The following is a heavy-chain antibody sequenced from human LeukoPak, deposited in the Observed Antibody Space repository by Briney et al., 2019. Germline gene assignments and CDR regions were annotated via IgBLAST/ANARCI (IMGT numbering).Heavy chain of an antibody. Sequence: PGGSLRLSSAASGFTFSSCAMSWVRQAPGKGLEWVSAISGSGVSIYYADSVKGRFTISRDNSKNTVYLQINRLRAGEQAVYLLAEDRGGHYSSSYEDYWGQGTLVTVSS. D-gene: IGHD6-13*01. CDR2: ISGSGVSI. J-gene: IGHJ4*02. V-gene: IGHV3-23*01. CDR1: GFTFSSCA. CDR3: AEDRGGHYSSSYEDY.